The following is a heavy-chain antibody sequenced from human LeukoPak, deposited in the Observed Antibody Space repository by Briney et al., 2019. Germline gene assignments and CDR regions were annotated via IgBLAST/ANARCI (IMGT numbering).Heavy chain of an antibody. J-gene: IGHJ4*02. Sequence: PPETLSLTCTVSGGSVSSGSYYWSWIRQPPGKGLEWIGYIYYSGSTNYNPSLKSRVTISVDTSKNQFSLKLSSVTAADTAVYYCARLSTVTSYYFDYWGQGTLVTVSS. CDR1: GGSVSSGSYY. CDR2: IYYSGST. D-gene: IGHD4-17*01. CDR3: ARLSTVTSYYFDY. V-gene: IGHV4-61*01.